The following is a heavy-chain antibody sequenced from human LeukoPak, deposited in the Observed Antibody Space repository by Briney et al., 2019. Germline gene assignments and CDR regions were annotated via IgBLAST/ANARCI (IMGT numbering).Heavy chain of an antibody. V-gene: IGHV3-21*04. Sequence: GGSLRLSCAASGFTFSSYSMNWVRQAPGKGLEWVSSISSSSSYIYYADSVKGRFTISRDNSKNTLYLQMNSLRAEDTAVYYCARYYYGSASVRGNWFDPWGQGTLVTVSS. CDR2: ISSSSSYI. CDR1: GFTFSSYS. D-gene: IGHD3-10*01. CDR3: ARYYYGSASVRGNWFDP. J-gene: IGHJ5*02.